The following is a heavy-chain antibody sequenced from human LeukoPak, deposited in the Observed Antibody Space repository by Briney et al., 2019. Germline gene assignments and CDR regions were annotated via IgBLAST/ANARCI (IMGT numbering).Heavy chain of an antibody. J-gene: IGHJ4*02. V-gene: IGHV3-7*01. CDR2: IKPDGSVK. D-gene: IGHD1-1*01. CDR3: ARDQPDPAGTGPRFDY. CDR1: GITFSSSC. Sequence: GGPLRLSCVTSGITFSSSCRSGVRQARGKGLEWVANIKPDGSVKYYADSWKGRFTIARVNAENSLYLQMNSLRTEDTAVYYCARDQPDPAGTGPRFDYWGQGSLVTVSS.